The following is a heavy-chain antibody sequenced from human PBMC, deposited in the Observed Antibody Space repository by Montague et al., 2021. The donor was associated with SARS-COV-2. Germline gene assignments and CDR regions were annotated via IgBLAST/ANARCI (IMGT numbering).Heavy chain of an antibody. CDR3: AGYYYDSSGYYDY. D-gene: IGHD3-22*01. CDR1: GGSFSGCY. V-gene: IGHV4-34*01. J-gene: IGHJ4*02. CDR2: INHSGST. Sequence: SETLSLTCAVYGGSFSGCYWSWIRQPPGKGLEWIGEINHSGSTNYNPSLKSRVTISVDTSKNQFSLKLSSVTAADTAVYYCAGYYYDSSGYYDYWGQGTLVTVSS.